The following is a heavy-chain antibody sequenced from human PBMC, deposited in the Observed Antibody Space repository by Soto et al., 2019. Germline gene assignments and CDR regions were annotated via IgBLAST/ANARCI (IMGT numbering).Heavy chain of an antibody. V-gene: IGHV4-59*01. CDR3: ARERAAVGRYYNGMDV. Sequence: SETLSLTCTVSGGSISSYYWSWIRQPPGKGLEWIGYIYYSGNTNYNPSLKSRVSISVDTSKNQFSLKLSSVTAADTAVYYCARERAAVGRYYNGMDVWGQGTTVTVSS. D-gene: IGHD6-13*01. CDR2: IYYSGNT. CDR1: GGSISSYY. J-gene: IGHJ6*02.